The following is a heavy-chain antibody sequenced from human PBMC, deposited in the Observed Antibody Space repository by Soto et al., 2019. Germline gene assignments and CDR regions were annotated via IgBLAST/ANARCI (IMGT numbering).Heavy chain of an antibody. Sequence: PSETLSLTWAVCGGSFSGYYWSWIRQPPGKGLEWIGEINHSGSTNYNPSLKSRVTISVDTSKNQFSLKLSSVTAADTAVYYCARIQRPYYYDSSGRYGGVDYWGQGTLVTVS. CDR2: INHSGST. CDR3: ARIQRPYYYDSSGRYGGVDY. D-gene: IGHD3-22*01. J-gene: IGHJ4*02. V-gene: IGHV4-34*01. CDR1: GGSFSGYY.